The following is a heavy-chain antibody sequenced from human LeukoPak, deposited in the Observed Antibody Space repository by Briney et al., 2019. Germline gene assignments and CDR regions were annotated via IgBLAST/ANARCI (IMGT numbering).Heavy chain of an antibody. D-gene: IGHD5-12*01. CDR1: GFDFSGYW. CDR3: VRGGRATFDA. Sequence: GGSLRLSCAASGFDFSGYWMTWVRQARGKGLEWVATMNHEGSETYYVHSVKGRFTISRDNAENSLYLLMNGLRPEDMAVYYCVRGGRATFDAWGQGTLVTVSS. CDR2: MNHEGSET. V-gene: IGHV3-7*01. J-gene: IGHJ4*02.